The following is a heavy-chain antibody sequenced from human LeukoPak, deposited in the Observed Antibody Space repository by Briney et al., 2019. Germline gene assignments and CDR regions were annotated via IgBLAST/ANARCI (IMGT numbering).Heavy chain of an antibody. Sequence: SGGSLRLSCAASGFTFSSYAMHWVRQAPGKGLEWVAVISYDGNYKYYAESVKGRFTVSRDNSKNTVYLQMDSLRAVDTAVYYCAKGVAAGTWGTSFDFWGQGTLVTVSS. V-gene: IGHV3-30*01. J-gene: IGHJ4*02. CDR2: ISYDGNYK. CDR1: GFTFSSYA. D-gene: IGHD6-13*01. CDR3: AKGVAAGTWGTSFDF.